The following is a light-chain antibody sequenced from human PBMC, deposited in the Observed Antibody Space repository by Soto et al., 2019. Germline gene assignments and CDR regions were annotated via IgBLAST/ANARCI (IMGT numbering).Light chain of an antibody. CDR1: QGISSW. J-gene: IGKJ4*01. CDR2: AAS. CDR3: QHANSFPNT. Sequence: DIQMTQSPSSVSASVGDRVTITCRASQGISSWLAWYQQKPGKAPKLLIYAASSSQRVVPSRLSGSRSGTDFTLTISSLQTEDFASYSSQHANSFPNTFGRGTNVDIK. V-gene: IGKV1-12*01.